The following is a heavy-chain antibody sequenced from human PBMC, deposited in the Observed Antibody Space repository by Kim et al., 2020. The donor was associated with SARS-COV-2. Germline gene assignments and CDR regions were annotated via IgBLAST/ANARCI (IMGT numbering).Heavy chain of an antibody. CDR2: ISYDGSNK. CDR3: IYSSSSLPYYFDY. Sequence: GGSLRLSRAASGFTFSSYAMHWVRQAPGKGLEWVAVISYDGSNKYYADSVKGRFTISRDNSKNTLYLQMNSLRAEDTAVYYCIYSSSSLPYYFDYWGQGT. J-gene: IGHJ4*02. V-gene: IGHV3-30-3*01. CDR1: GFTFSSYA. D-gene: IGHD6-6*01.